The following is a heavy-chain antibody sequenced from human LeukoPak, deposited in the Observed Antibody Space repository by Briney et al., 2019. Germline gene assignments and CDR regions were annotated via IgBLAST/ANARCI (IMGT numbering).Heavy chain of an antibody. CDR2: IYSGGST. CDR3: ARDLSGSYYFDY. V-gene: IGHV3-53*01. J-gene: IGHJ4*02. Sequence: GGSLRLSCAASGFTVRSNYMSWVREAPGKGLEWVSVIYSGGSTYYEDSVKGRFTISRDNSKNTLYLQMNSLRAEDTAVYYCARDLSGSYYFDYWGQGTLVTVSS. D-gene: IGHD1-26*01. CDR1: GFTVRSNY.